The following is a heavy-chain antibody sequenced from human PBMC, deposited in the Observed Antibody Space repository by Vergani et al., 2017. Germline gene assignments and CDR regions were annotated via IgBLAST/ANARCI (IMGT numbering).Heavy chain of an antibody. CDR3: AKLGSIYDILTGYSPVDD. J-gene: IGHJ4*02. D-gene: IGHD3-9*01. CDR2: ISGSGGST. CDR1: GFTFSSYA. Sequence: EVQLVESGGGLVKPGGSLRLSCAASGFTFSSYAMSWVRQAPGKGLEWVSAISGSGGSTYYADSVTGRFTISRDNSKNTLYLQMNSMRAEDTAGYYCAKLGSIYDILTGYSPVDDGGQGTLVTVSS. V-gene: IGHV3-23*04.